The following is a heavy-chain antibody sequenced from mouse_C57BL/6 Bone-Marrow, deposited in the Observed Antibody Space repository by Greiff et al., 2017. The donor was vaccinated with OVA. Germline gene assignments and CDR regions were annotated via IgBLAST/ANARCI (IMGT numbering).Heavy chain of an antibody. V-gene: IGHV1-52*01. CDR2: IDPSDSET. CDR1: GYTFTSYW. Sequence: QVQLQQPGAELVRPGSSVKLSCKASGYTFTSYWMHWVKQRPIQGLEWIGNIDPSDSETHYNQKFKDKATLTVDKSSSTAYMQLRSLTSEDSAVYYGAREYYDYAWFAYWGQGTLVTVSA. J-gene: IGHJ3*01. D-gene: IGHD2-4*01. CDR3: AREYYDYAWFAY.